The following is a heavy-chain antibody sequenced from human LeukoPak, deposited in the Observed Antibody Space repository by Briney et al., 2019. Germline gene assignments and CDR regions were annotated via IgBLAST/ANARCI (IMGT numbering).Heavy chain of an antibody. CDR3: ATGDKELLFKRRKGGFDP. Sequence: GGSLRLSCAASGFTLSSYAMSWVRQAPGKGLEWVSATSSSDAGTYYAESVRGRFTISRDNSKNTLFLQMNSLRAEDTAVYYCATGDKELLFKRRKGGFDPWGQGTLVTVSS. CDR2: TSSSDAGT. CDR1: GFTLSSYA. V-gene: IGHV3-23*01. D-gene: IGHD2-2*01. J-gene: IGHJ5*02.